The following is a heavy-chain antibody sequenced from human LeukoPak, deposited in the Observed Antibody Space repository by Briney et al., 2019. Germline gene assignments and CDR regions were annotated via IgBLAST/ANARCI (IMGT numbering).Heavy chain of an antibody. J-gene: IGHJ4*02. Sequence: ETLSLTCTVSGGSISSDDYYWSWIRQAPGKGLEWVSAISGGGGNTYYADSVKGRFTISRDNSKNTLYLQMNSLRAEDTAVYYCVKNDGWFHLAQWGQGTLVTVSS. CDR1: GGSISSDDYY. CDR3: VKNDGWFHLAQ. CDR2: ISGGGGNT. D-gene: IGHD6-19*01. V-gene: IGHV3-23*01.